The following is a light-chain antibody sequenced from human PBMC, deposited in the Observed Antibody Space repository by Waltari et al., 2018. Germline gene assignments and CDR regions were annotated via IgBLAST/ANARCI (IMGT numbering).Light chain of an antibody. CDR2: GAS. J-gene: IGKJ1*01. V-gene: IGKV3-15*01. Sequence: EIVMPPSPPTLFVSPGERATLSCRASQNVYTNLAWYQQKPGQAPRLLIYGASTRATDIPARFSGSGSGTEFTLTISSLESEDFAIFYCQQYMNWPRTFGQGTKVEIK. CDR3: QQYMNWPRT. CDR1: QNVYTN.